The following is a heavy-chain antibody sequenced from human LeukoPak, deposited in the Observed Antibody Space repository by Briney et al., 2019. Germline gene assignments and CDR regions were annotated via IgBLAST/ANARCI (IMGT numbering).Heavy chain of an antibody. Sequence: VASVNVFCKASGGTFSIYAISWVRQAPGQGLEWMGGIIPIFGTANYAQKFQGRVTITADESTSTAYMELSSLRSEDTAVYYCARETDGWTVPVDYYYGMDVWGQGTTVTVSS. D-gene: IGHD2-2*01. V-gene: IGHV1-69*13. CDR3: ARETDGWTVPVDYYYGMDV. CDR2: IIPIFGTA. CDR1: GGTFSIYA. J-gene: IGHJ6*02.